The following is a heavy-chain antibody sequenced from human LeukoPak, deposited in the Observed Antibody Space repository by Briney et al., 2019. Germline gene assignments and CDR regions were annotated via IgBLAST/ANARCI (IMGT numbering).Heavy chain of an antibody. J-gene: IGHJ3*02. V-gene: IGHV4-39*01. CDR1: GGSISSSSYY. CDR3: ARFRVGDYVWGSYRYEVGAFDI. CDR2: IYYSGST. Sequence: SETLSLTCTVSGGSISSSSYYWGWIRQPPGEGLEWIGSIYYSGSTYYNPSLKSRVTIPVDTSKNQFSLKLSSVTAADTAVYYCARFRVGDYVWGSYRYEVGAFDIWGQGTMVTVSS. D-gene: IGHD3-16*02.